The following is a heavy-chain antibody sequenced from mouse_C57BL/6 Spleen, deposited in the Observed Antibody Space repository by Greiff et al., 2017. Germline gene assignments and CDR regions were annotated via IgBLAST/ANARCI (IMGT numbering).Heavy chain of an antibody. V-gene: IGHV1-55*01. CDR1: GYTFTSYW. CDR2: IYPGSGST. Sequence: QVQLQQPGAELVKPGASVKMSCKASGYTFTSYWITWVKQRPGQGLEWIGDIYPGSGSTNYNEKFKSKATLTVDTSSSTAYMQLSSLTSEDSAVYNGARPYYYGSSLAWFAYWGQGTLVTVSA. J-gene: IGHJ3*01. D-gene: IGHD1-1*01. CDR3: ARPYYYGSSLAWFAY.